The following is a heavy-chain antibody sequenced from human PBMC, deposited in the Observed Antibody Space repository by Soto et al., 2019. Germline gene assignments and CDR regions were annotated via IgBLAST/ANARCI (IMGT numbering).Heavy chain of an antibody. Sequence: QVQLVQSGAEVKKPGASVKVSCKASGYTFTSYCISWVRQAPGQGLEWMGWISAYNGNTNYAQKLQGRVTMTTDTSTSTAYMELRSLRSDDTAVYYCARDPAYYYDSSGYYGLFDYWGQGTLVTVSS. CDR1: GYTFTSYC. J-gene: IGHJ4*02. CDR2: ISAYNGNT. V-gene: IGHV1-18*01. CDR3: ARDPAYYYDSSGYYGLFDY. D-gene: IGHD3-22*01.